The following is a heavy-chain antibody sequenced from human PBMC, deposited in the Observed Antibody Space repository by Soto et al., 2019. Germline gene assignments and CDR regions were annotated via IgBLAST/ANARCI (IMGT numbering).Heavy chain of an antibody. CDR3: ATAVVPAAHFDY. J-gene: IGHJ4*02. CDR1: GGSLSSGGYS. D-gene: IGHD2-2*01. CDR2: IYHSGST. V-gene: IGHV4-30-2*01. Sequence: PWETLSLTCAVSGGSLSSGGYSWSWIRQPPGKGLEWIGYIYHSGSTYYNPSLKSRVTISVDRSKNQFSLKLSSVTAADTAVYYCATAVVPAAHFDYWGQGTLVTVSS.